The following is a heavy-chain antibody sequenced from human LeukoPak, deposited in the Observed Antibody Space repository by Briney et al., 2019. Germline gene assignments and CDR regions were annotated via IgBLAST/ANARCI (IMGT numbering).Heavy chain of an antibody. CDR2: ISWNSGSI. Sequence: PGGSLRLSCAASGFTFDDYAMHWVRQAPGKGLEWVSGISWNSGSIGYADSVKGRFTISRDNAKNSLYLQMNSLRAEDTALYYCAKDRHDYGDYCDYWGQGTLVTVSS. CDR1: GFTFDDYA. J-gene: IGHJ4*02. D-gene: IGHD4-17*01. V-gene: IGHV3-9*01. CDR3: AKDRHDYGDYCDY.